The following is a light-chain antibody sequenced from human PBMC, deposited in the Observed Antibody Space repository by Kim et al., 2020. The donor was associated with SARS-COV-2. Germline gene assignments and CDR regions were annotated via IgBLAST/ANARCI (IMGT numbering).Light chain of an antibody. J-gene: IGLJ2*01. CDR2: GKN. V-gene: IGLV3-19*01. CDR3: NSRDSSGNHLRV. CDR1: SLRSYY. Sequence: SSALTQDPAVSVALGQTVRITCQGDSLRSYYASWYQQKPGQAPVLVIYGKNNRPSGIPDRFSGSSSGNTASLTITGAQAEDEADYYCNSRDSSGNHLRVF.